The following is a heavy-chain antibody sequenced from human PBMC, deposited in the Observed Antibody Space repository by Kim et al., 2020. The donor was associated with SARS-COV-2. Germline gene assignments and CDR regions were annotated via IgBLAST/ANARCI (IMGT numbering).Heavy chain of an antibody. CDR1: GFVFSSHW. Sequence: GGSLRLSCAASGFVFSSHWMSWVRQAPGKGLEWVGYIKPDGSEKYSVDSVKGRFTISRDNAKNSLYLQMSSLRAEDTAVYYCARGSAWRGDSWGQGTLVT. CDR2: IKPDGSEK. CDR3: ARGSAWRGDS. V-gene: IGHV3-7*01. D-gene: IGHD2-15*01. J-gene: IGHJ4*02.